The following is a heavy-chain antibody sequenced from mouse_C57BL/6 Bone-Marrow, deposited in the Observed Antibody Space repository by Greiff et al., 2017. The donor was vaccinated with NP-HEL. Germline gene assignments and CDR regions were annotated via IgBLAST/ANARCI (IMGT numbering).Heavy chain of an antibody. J-gene: IGHJ2*01. V-gene: IGHV1-69*01. CDR1: GYTFTSYW. Sequence: QVQLQQPGAELVMPGASVKLSCKASGYTFTSYWMHWVKQRPGQGLEWIGEIDPSDSYTNSNQKFKGKSTLTVDKSSSTAYMQLSSLTSEDSAVYYCAREGYYGYDGGSYYFDYWGQGTTLTVSS. CDR3: AREGYYGYDGGSYYFDY. CDR2: IDPSDSYT. D-gene: IGHD2-2*01.